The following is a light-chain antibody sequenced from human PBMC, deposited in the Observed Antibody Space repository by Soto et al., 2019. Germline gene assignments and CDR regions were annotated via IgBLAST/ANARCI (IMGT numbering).Light chain of an antibody. V-gene: IGLV2-14*01. J-gene: IGLJ1*01. CDR2: EVS. CDR1: SGDVGIYNY. Sequence: QSVLTQPASVSGSPGQSIAISCTGSSGDVGIYNYVSWYQRHPGKVPKLIIYEVSNRPSGVSNRFSGSKSGNTASLTISGLQAEDEADYYCSSYTTSSTRVFGTGTKVTV. CDR3: SSYTTSSTRV.